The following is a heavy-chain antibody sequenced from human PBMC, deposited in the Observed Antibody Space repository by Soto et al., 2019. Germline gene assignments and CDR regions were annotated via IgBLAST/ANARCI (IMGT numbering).Heavy chain of an antibody. CDR2: IIPIFGTA. V-gene: IGHV1-69*12. J-gene: IGHJ2*01. Sequence: QVQLVQSGAEVKKPGSSVKVSCKASGGTFSSYAISWVRQAPGQGLEWMGGIIPIFGTANYAQKFQGRVTTTADESTSTDYMELSSLRSEDTAVYYCARGRDGGGPNDWYFDLWGRGTPVTVSS. D-gene: IGHD2-15*01. CDR3: ARGRDGGGPNDWYFDL. CDR1: GGTFSSYA.